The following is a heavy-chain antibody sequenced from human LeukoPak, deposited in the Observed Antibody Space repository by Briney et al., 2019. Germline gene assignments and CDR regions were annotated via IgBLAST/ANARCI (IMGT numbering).Heavy chain of an antibody. J-gene: IGHJ4*02. CDR2: IWYDGSNK. CDR1: GFTFSRSA. D-gene: IGHD1-26*01. V-gene: IGHV3-33*08. Sequence: GGSLRLSCAASGFTFSRSARSWVRQAPGKGLEWVAVIWYDGSNKDYADSVKGRFTISRDNSKNTLYLQMNSLRAEDTAVYYCARDQNIVGATLPDYWGQGTLVTVSS. CDR3: ARDQNIVGATLPDY.